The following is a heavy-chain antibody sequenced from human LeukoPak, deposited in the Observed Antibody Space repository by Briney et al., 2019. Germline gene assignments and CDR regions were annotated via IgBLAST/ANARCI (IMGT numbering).Heavy chain of an antibody. CDR3: ARDGAGYSSSWDTVYYYYYGMDV. J-gene: IGHJ6*02. CDR1: GFTFSSYS. Sequence: PGGSLRLSCAASGFTFSSYSMTWVRQAPGKGLEWVSSISSSSSYIYYADSVKGRFTISRDNAKNSLYLQMNSLRAEDTAVYYCARDGAGYSSSWDTVYYYYYGMDVWGQGTTVTVSS. V-gene: IGHV3-21*01. D-gene: IGHD6-13*01. CDR2: ISSSSSYI.